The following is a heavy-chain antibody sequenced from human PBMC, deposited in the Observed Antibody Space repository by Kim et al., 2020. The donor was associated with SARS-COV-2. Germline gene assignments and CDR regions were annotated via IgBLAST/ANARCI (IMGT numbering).Heavy chain of an antibody. D-gene: IGHD6-19*01. CDR3: ARSPARGQSSGWYWYFDL. CDR1: GGSISSYY. J-gene: IGHJ2*01. Sequence: SETLSLTCTVSGGSISSYYWSWIRQPPGKGLEWIGYIYYSGSTNYNPSLKSRVTISVDTSKNQFSLKLSSVTAADTAVYYCARSPARGQSSGWYWYFDLWGRGTLVTVSS. V-gene: IGHV4-59*08. CDR2: IYYSGST.